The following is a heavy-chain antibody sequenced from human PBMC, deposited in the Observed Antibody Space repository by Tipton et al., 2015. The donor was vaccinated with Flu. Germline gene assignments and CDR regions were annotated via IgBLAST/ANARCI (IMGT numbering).Heavy chain of an antibody. V-gene: IGHV3-7*01. CDR2: IKQDGSEK. CDR3: ASSRVMAGYDI. J-gene: IGHJ3*02. Sequence: GSLRLSCAASGFTFSSYWMSWVRQAPGKGLEWVANIKQDGSEKYYVDSVKGRFTISRDNAKSTLHLQMNSLRVEDTALYYCASSRVMAGYDIWGQGTMVTVSS. CDR1: GFTFSSYW. D-gene: IGHD3-16*01.